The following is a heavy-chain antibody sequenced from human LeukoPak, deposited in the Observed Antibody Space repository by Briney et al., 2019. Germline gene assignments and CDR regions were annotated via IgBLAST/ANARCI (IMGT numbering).Heavy chain of an antibody. CDR1: GFTFSSYS. CDR2: ISGSGGST. Sequence: GGSLRLSCAASGFTFSSYSMNWVRQAPGKGLEWVSGISGSGGSTYYADSVKGRFTISRDNSKNRLYLQMNSLRAEDTAVHYCAKRPRGNYLDPFDYWGQGTLVTVSS. V-gene: IGHV3-23*01. J-gene: IGHJ4*02. CDR3: AKRPRGNYLDPFDY. D-gene: IGHD3-10*01.